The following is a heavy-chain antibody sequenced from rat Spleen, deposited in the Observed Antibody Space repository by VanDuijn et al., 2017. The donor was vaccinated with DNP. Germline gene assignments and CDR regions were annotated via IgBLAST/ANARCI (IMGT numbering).Heavy chain of an antibody. J-gene: IGHJ1*01. CDR3: ARYNSGYYWYFDF. CDR2: ISSNGGNT. V-gene: IGHV5-31*01. D-gene: IGHD4-3*01. Sequence: EVQLMESGGDLVQPGRSLKLSCVASGFTFNYYWMTWIRQVPGKGLEWLASISSNGGNTYYPDSVKGRFTISRDNAKDTLYLQMNSLRSEDTATYYCARYNSGYYWYFDFWGPGTMVTVSS. CDR1: GFTFNYYW.